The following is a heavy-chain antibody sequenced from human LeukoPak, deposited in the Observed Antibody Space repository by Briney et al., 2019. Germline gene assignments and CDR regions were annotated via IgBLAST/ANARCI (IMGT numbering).Heavy chain of an antibody. J-gene: IGHJ4*02. CDR3: ARLDLYRLGSYLDY. V-gene: IGHV4-34*01. Sequence: SETLSLTCAVYGGSFSGYYWSWIRQPPGKGREWIGEINHSGSTYYNPSLKSRVTMSVDTSKNQFSLEMSSVTAADTAVYYCARLDLYRLGSYLDYWGQGTLVTVSS. CDR1: GGSFSGYY. D-gene: IGHD3-10*01. CDR2: INHSGST.